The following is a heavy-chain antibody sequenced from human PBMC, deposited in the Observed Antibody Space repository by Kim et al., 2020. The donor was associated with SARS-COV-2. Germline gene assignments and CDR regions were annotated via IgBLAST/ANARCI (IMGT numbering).Heavy chain of an antibody. V-gene: IGHV1-18*04. D-gene: IGHD4-17*01. CDR1: GYTFTSYG. CDR2: ISAYNGNT. J-gene: IGHJ6*02. CDR3: AGSYGDSPYYYYGMDV. Sequence: ASVKVSCKASGYTFTSYGISWVRQAPGQGLEWMGWISAYNGNTNYAQKLQGRVTMTTDTSTSTAYMELRSLRSDDTAVYYCAGSYGDSPYYYYGMDVWGQGTTVTVSS.